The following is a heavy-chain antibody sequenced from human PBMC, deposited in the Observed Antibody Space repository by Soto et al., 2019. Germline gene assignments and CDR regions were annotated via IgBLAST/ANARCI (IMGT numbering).Heavy chain of an antibody. CDR3: ARVVVVVVAATRYYYYYMDV. Sequence: GGSLRLSCVASGFTFSDYYMSWVRQAPGKGLEWVSYITSSGSTIYYADSVKGRFTISRDNAKNSLYLQMNSLRAEDTAVYYCARVVVVVVAATRYYYYYMDVWGKGTTVTVSS. CDR1: GFTFSDYY. J-gene: IGHJ6*03. CDR2: ITSSGSTI. V-gene: IGHV3-11*01. D-gene: IGHD2-15*01.